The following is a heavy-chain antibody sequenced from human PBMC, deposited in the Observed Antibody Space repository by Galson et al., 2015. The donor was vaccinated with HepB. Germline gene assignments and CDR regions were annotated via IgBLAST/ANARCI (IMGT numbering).Heavy chain of an antibody. CDR1: GLTLSSYS. J-gene: IGHJ4*02. D-gene: IGHD6-19*01. V-gene: IGHV3-21*01. CDR3: ASGGREQQWLVRHFDY. Sequence: SLRLSCAASGLTLSSYSMNWVRQAPGKGLEWVSSISSSTSYIYYEDSVKGRFTIARDNAKTSLYLQMNSLRAEDTAVYYCASGGREQQWLVRHFDYWGQGTLVTVSS. CDR2: ISSSTSYI.